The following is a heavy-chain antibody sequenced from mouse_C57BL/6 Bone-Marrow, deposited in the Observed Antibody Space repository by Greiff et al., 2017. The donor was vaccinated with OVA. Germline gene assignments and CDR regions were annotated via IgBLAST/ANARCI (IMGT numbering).Heavy chain of an antibody. CDR3: ARDNRDWYFDV. Sequence: EVKLVESGGGLVQSGRSLRLSCATSGFTFSDFYMEWVRQAPGKGLEWIAASRNKANDSTTEYSASVKGRLTVSRDSSQSILSLQRNDLRGEDTAIYYGARDNRDWYFDVWGTGTTVTVTS. J-gene: IGHJ1*03. CDR1: GFTFSDFY. V-gene: IGHV7-1*01. CDR2: SRNKANDSTT.